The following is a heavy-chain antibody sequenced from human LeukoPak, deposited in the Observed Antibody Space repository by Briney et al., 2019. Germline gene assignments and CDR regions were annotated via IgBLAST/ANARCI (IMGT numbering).Heavy chain of an antibody. CDR3: ARSSSSWEHIDY. D-gene: IGHD6-13*01. J-gene: IGHJ4*02. V-gene: IGHV3-11*01. CDR2: ISSSGSTI. CDR1: GFTFSDYY. Sequence: GGSLRLSCAASGFTFSDYYMSWIRQAPGKGLEWVSYISSSGSTIYYADSVKGRFTISRDNAKNSLYLQMSSLRAEDTAVYYCARSSSSWEHIDYWGQGTLVTVSS.